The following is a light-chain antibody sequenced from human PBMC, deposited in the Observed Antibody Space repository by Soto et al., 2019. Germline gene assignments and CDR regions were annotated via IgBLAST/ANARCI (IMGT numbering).Light chain of an antibody. V-gene: IGKV3-20*01. J-gene: IGKJ1*01. Sequence: EIVLTQSPATLSLSPGERATLSCRASQSVNSYLAWYQQKPGQAPRLLIYGVSTRATGIPDRFSGSGSGTEFTLTISRLEPEDFAVYFCQQYGYSQWTFGQGTKVDIK. CDR1: QSVNSY. CDR3: QQYGYSQWT. CDR2: GVS.